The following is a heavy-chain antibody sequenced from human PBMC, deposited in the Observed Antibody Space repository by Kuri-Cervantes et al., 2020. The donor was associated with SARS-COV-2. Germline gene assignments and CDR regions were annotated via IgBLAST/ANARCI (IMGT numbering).Heavy chain of an antibody. V-gene: IGHV1-2*02. Sequence: ASVKVSCKTSGHTFTAYYMHWVRQAPGQGLEWMGWINPNSGDTNYVQKFQGRVTMTRDTSISTAYMELTRLRSDDTAVHYCARGSSGYCYVWGQGTLVTVSS. CDR1: GHTFTAYY. CDR2: INPNSGDT. CDR3: ARGSSGYCYV. J-gene: IGHJ4*02. D-gene: IGHD3-22*01.